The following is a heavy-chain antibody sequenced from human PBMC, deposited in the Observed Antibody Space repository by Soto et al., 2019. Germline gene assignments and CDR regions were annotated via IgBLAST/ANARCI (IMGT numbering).Heavy chain of an antibody. CDR1: GSTLTELS. V-gene: IGHV1-24*01. D-gene: IGHD6-25*01. Sequence: ASVKVSCKVSGSTLTELSMHWVRQAPGKGLEWMGGFDPEDGETIYAQKFRGRINMTRNTSISTAYLELSSLRSDDSAVYFCARRKERSGPYYLDLWGQGTQVTVSS. CDR3: ARRKERSGPYYLDL. CDR2: FDPEDGET. J-gene: IGHJ4*02.